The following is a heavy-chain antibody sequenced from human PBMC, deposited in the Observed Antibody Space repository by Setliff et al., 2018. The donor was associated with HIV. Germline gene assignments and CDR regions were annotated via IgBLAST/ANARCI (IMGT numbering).Heavy chain of an antibody. CDR1: GGSFSGYY. CDR2: INHSGST. Sequence: PSETLSLTCAVYGGSFSGYYWSWIRQPPGKGLEWIGEINHSGSTNYNPSLKSRVTISVDTSKNQFSLKMSSVTAADTAVYYCARVAVAGTTFDVFDIWGQGTMVTVSS. D-gene: IGHD6-19*01. V-gene: IGHV4-34*01. J-gene: IGHJ3*02. CDR3: ARVAVAGTTFDVFDI.